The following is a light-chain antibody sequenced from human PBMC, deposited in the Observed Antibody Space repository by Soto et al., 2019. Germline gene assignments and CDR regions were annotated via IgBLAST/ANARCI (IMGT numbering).Light chain of an antibody. CDR3: QQYNNRALT. J-gene: IGKJ4*01. Sequence: EIVMTQSHATLSVSPGEIATFSCRASQSVSSNLAWYQQKPGQAPRLLIYGASTRATGIPARFSGSGSGTEFTLTISSLQSEDFAVYYCQQYNNRALTFGGGTKLEIK. CDR2: GAS. CDR1: QSVSSN. V-gene: IGKV3-15*01.